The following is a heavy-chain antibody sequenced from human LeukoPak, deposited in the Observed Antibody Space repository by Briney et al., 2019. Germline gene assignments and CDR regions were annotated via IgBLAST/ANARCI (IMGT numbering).Heavy chain of an antibody. CDR2: IYYSGST. J-gene: IGHJ5*02. V-gene: IGHV4-59*01. CDR1: GGSISSYY. CDR3: AIGYLWGVNWFDP. Sequence: SETLSLTCTVSGGSISSYYWSWIRHPPGKGLEWIGHIYYSGSTNSNPPLKSRVTISVDTSKSQFAPTVSSGTAADTVVYCCAIGYLWGVNWFDPWGEGTLVTVSS. D-gene: IGHD3-10*01.